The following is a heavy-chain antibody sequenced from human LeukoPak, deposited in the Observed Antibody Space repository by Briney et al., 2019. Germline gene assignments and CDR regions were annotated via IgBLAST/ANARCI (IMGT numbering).Heavy chain of an antibody. Sequence: SQTLSLTCAISGDSVSSNSAAWNWIRQSPSRGLEWLGRTYYRSKWYNDYAVSVKSRITINPDTSKNQFSLQLNSVTPEDTAVYYCARVGDYYDGSGYYHFFDYWGQGTLVTVSS. D-gene: IGHD3-22*01. CDR2: TYYRSKWYN. V-gene: IGHV6-1*01. CDR1: GDSVSSNSAA. J-gene: IGHJ4*02. CDR3: ARVGDYYDGSGYYHFFDY.